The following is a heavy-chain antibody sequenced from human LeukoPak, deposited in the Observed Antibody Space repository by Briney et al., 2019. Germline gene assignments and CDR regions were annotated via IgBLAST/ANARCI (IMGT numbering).Heavy chain of an antibody. CDR3: ARGLIAGYCSGGSCQYYYYYGMDV. Sequence: GGSLRLSCAASGFTVSSNHMSWVRQAPGKGLEWVSVIYSGGSTYYADSVKGRFTISRDNSKNTLYLQMNSLRAEDTAVYYCARGLIAGYCSGGSCQYYYYYGMDVWGQGTTVTVSS. J-gene: IGHJ6*02. V-gene: IGHV3-66*02. D-gene: IGHD2-15*01. CDR1: GFTVSSNH. CDR2: IYSGGST.